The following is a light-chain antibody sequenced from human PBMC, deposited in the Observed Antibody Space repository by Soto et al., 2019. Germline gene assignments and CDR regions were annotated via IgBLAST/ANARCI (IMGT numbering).Light chain of an antibody. Sequence: QSVLTQPPSGSGAPGQRVTISCTGGSSNIGAGFDVHWYQQLPGAAPKLLIFVNRNRPSGVPDRFSASKSGTSASLAITGLQAEDEADYYCQSYDSRLSGSVVFGGGTKLTVL. J-gene: IGLJ2*01. CDR1: SSNIGAGFD. CDR2: VNR. CDR3: QSYDSRLSGSVV. V-gene: IGLV1-40*01.